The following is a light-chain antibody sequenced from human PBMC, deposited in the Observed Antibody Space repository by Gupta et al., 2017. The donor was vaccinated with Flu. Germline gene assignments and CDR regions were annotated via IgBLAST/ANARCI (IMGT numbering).Light chain of an antibody. V-gene: IGLV6-57*01. CDR3: QSYDNNNPVV. Sequence: NFMLTQPHSVSESPGKTVTISCTRSSGSIASNYVQWYQQRPGSSPTTVIYEHDRRPSGVPDRFSGSIDSSSNSASLTISGLKTEDEADYYCQSYDNNNPVVFGGGTKLTVL. J-gene: IGLJ2*01. CDR1: SGSIASNY. CDR2: EHD.